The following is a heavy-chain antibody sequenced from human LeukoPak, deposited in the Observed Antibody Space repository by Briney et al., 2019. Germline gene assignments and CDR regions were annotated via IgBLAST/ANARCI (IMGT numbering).Heavy chain of an antibody. V-gene: IGHV4-59*12. CDR3: ARGHLPYYGSGSYSDY. CDR2: IHYSGST. J-gene: IGHJ4*02. Sequence: SETLSLTCTVSGGSISSYYWSWIRQPPGKGLEWIGYIHYSGSTNYNPSLKSRVTISVDTSKNQFSLKLSSVTAADTAVYYCARGHLPYYGSGSYSDYWGQGTLVTVSS. CDR1: GGSISSYY. D-gene: IGHD3-10*01.